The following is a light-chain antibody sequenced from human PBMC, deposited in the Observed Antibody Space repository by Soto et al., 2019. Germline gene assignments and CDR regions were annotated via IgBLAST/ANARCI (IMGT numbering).Light chain of an antibody. Sequence: EIVMTQSPDTLSLSPGEGATLSCRVSQSIRSNLAWYQQRPGQAPRLLMYGASTRADGIPDRFSGRGSGTDFTLTIRRLEPEDFAVYYCQQYGSSPRTFGQGTKVDNK. CDR1: QSIRSN. J-gene: IGKJ1*01. CDR2: GAS. V-gene: IGKV3-20*01. CDR3: QQYGSSPRT.